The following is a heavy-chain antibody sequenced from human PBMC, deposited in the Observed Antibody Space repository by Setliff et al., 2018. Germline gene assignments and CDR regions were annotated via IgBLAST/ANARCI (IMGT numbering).Heavy chain of an antibody. CDR1: GVSITSGHY. D-gene: IGHD3-3*01. Sequence: SETLSLTCVVSGVSITSGHYWGWIRQSPGKGLEWFATIHQRGRTYYNPSLNSRVTISLDTSKNHFSLKLRSVTAEDSAVYYCASPGRDNLDSPFDAFDIWGQGTKVTVSS. J-gene: IGHJ3*02. CDR3: ASPGRDNLDSPFDAFDI. V-gene: IGHV4-38-2*01. CDR2: IHQRGRT.